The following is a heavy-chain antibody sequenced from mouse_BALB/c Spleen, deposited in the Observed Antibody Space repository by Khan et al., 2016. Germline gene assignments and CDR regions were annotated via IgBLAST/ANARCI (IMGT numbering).Heavy chain of an antibody. J-gene: IGHJ4*01. Sequence: VQLQQSGPELVKPGASVKIPCKASGYTFTDYNMDWVKQSHGKSLEWIGDINPNNGGTVYNQRFKGKATLTVDKSSSTAYMELRSLTSDDTAVYYCARFYDDYYGAMDYWGQGTSVTVSS. CDR2: INPNNGGT. CDR1: GYTFTDYN. CDR3: ARFYDDYYGAMDY. V-gene: IGHV1-18*01. D-gene: IGHD2-3*01.